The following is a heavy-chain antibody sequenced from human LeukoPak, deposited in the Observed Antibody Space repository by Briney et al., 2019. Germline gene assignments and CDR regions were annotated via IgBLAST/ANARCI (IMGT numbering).Heavy chain of an antibody. D-gene: IGHD3-10*01. J-gene: IGHJ4*02. CDR3: ASWGPYYYGSGSYYKSYYFDY. V-gene: IGHV3-7*01. CDR2: IKQVGSEK. Sequence: GGSLRLSCAASGFTFSSYWMSWVRQAPGKGLEWVANIKQVGSEKYYVDSVKGRFTISRDNAKNSLYLQMNSLRAEDTAVYYCASWGPYYYGSGSYYKSYYFDYWGQGTLVTVSS. CDR1: GFTFSSYW.